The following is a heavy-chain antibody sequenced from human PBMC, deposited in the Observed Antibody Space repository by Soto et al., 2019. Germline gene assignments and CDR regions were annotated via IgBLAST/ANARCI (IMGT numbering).Heavy chain of an antibody. Sequence: EVQLVESGGGLVQPGGSLRLSCAASGFTFSSYWMHWVRQAPGKGLVWVSRINSGGSSTDYADSEKGRFTISRDNAKNALCLQMNGLRAEDTAGYYCARDRGGDADYWGQGTLVTVSS. V-gene: IGHV3-74*01. CDR3: ARDRGGDADY. CDR2: INSGGSST. J-gene: IGHJ4*02. CDR1: GFTFSSYW. D-gene: IGHD3-16*01.